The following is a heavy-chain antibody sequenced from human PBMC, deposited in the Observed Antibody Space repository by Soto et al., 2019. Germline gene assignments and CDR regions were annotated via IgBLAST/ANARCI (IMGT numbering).Heavy chain of an antibody. CDR1: GGFLIAYY. Sequence: SXTLCLTFAAYGGFLIAYYCSWINQPPGKGLEWVREINPSRSTHYHPLIKSRVNLAVDTSKNQVSLKLSSVTTAETAVYYCAGNYCSGGSCYPLLGYWGPGNLV. CDR3: AGNYCSGGSCYPLLGY. V-gene: IGHV4-34*01. CDR2: INPSRST. D-gene: IGHD2-15*01. J-gene: IGHJ4*02.